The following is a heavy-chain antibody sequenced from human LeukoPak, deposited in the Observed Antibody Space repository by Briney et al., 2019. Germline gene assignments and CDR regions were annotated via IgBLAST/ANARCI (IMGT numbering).Heavy chain of an antibody. Sequence: GASVKVSCKASGYTFTRYDINWVRQATGQGLEWMGWMNPNSGNTGYAQKFQGRVTITRNTSISTAYMELSSLRSGDTAVYYCASGSNYEGWFDPWGQGTLVTVSS. V-gene: IGHV1-8*03. CDR2: MNPNSGNT. D-gene: IGHD4-11*01. CDR3: ASGSNYEGWFDP. J-gene: IGHJ5*02. CDR1: GYTFTRYD.